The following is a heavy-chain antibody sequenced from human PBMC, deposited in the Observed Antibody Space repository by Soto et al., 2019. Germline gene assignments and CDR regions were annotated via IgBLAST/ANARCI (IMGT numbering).Heavy chain of an antibody. V-gene: IGHV5-51*01. CDR1: GYSFTSYW. Sequence: PRESLKISCKASGYSFTSYWIGWVRQTPGKGLEWMGIFYPGDSETRYSPSFQGQVTISADKSISTAYLQWSSLRASDTAIYFCARQHITRVRGVSSNRMDVWGQGNTVTVSS. CDR2: FYPGDSET. CDR3: ARQHITRVRGVSSNRMDV. J-gene: IGHJ6*02. D-gene: IGHD3-10*01.